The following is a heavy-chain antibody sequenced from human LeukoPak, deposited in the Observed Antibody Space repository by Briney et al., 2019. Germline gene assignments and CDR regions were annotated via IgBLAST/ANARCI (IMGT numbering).Heavy chain of an antibody. CDR1: GGTFRSFA. CDR3: AKSAGDIVVVTARGLDV. CDR2: IVPIFGKT. V-gene: IGHV1-69*13. Sequence: GASVKVSCKASGGTFRSFAISWVRQAPGQGLEWMGGIVPIFGKTNYAQKFQGRVTIIADESRNTAYMELTSLRSEDTAVYYCAKSAGDIVVVTARGLDVWGQGTTVIVSS. J-gene: IGHJ6*02. D-gene: IGHD2-21*02.